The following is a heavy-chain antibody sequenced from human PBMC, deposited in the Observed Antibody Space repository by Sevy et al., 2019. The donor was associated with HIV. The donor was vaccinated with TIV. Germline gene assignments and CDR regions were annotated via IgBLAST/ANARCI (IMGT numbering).Heavy chain of an antibody. CDR2: FDPEDGET. CDR3: ATDSVLLKGRYYDSSGYHLHY. Sequence: ASVKVSCKVSGYIFTELSMHWVRQAPGKGLEWMGGFDPEDGETIYAQKFQGRVTMTEDTSTDTAYMDLSSLRSEDTAVYYCATDSVLLKGRYYDSSGYHLHYWGQGTLVTVSS. J-gene: IGHJ4*02. D-gene: IGHD3-22*01. CDR1: GYIFTELS. V-gene: IGHV1-24*01.